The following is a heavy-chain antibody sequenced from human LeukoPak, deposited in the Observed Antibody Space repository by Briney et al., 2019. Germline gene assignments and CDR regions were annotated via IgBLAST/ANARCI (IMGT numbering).Heavy chain of an antibody. CDR3: ARGGGYSYGYFDY. CDR2: IRYDGSNK. D-gene: IGHD5-18*01. V-gene: IGHV3-30*02. J-gene: IGHJ4*02. Sequence: PGGSLRLSCAASGFTFSSYGMHWVRQAPGKGLEWVAFIRYDGSNKYYADSVKGRFTISRDNSKNTLYLQMNSLRAEDTAVYYCARGGGYSYGYFDYWGQGSLVSVSS. CDR1: GFTFSSYG.